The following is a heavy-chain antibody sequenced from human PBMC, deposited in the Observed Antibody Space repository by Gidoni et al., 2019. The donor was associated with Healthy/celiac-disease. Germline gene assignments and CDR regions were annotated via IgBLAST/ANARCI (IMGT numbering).Heavy chain of an antibody. J-gene: IGHJ4*02. CDR2: INHSGST. CDR3: ARAPTVVVTAFDY. Sequence: QVQLQQWGAGLLTPSETLSLTCAVYGGSFSGYYWSWIRQPPGKGLEWIGEINHSGSTNYNPSLKSRVTISVDTSKNQFSLKLSSVTAADTAVYYCARAPTVVVTAFDYWGQGTLVTVSS. CDR1: GGSFSGYY. D-gene: IGHD2-21*02. V-gene: IGHV4-34*01.